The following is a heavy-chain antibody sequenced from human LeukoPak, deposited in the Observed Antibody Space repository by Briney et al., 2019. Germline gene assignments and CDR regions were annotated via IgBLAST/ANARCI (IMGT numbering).Heavy chain of an antibody. CDR3: ARGPSVGATTIDFDY. CDR2: IYSGGST. J-gene: IGHJ4*02. V-gene: IGHV3-53*01. CDR1: GFTVSSNY. Sequence: GGSLRLSCAASGFTVSSNYMSWVRQAPGKGLEWVSVIYSGGSTYYADSAKGRFTISRDNSKNTLYLQMNSLRAEDTAVYYCARGPSVGATTIDFDYWGQGTLVTVSS. D-gene: IGHD1-26*01.